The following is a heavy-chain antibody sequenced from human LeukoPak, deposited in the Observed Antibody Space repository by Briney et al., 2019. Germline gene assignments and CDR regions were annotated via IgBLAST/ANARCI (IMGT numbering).Heavy chain of an antibody. J-gene: IGHJ4*02. Sequence: GGSLRLSCAASGFTFSSYEMNWVRQAPGKGLEWVSYISSSGSTIYYADSVKGRFTISRDNAKNSLYLQMNSLRAEDTAVYYCAFIHLNFDYWGQGTLLTVSS. CDR2: ISSSGSTI. CDR1: GFTFSSYE. CDR3: AFIHLNFDY. V-gene: IGHV3-48*03. D-gene: IGHD5-18*01.